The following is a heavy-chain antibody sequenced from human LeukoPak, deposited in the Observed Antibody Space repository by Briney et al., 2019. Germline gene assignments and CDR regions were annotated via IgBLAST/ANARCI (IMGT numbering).Heavy chain of an antibody. V-gene: IGHV1-18*01. CDR1: GYTFTSYG. D-gene: IGHD1-26*01. CDR2: ISAYNGNT. CDR3: ARDQYSGSYYPYYYYYMDV. Sequence: GASVKVSCKSSGYTFTSYGISWVRQAPGQGLEWMGWISAYNGNTNYAQKLQGRVTMTTDTSTSTAYMELRSLRSDDTAVYYCARDQYSGSYYPYYYYYMDVWGKGTTVTVSS. J-gene: IGHJ6*03.